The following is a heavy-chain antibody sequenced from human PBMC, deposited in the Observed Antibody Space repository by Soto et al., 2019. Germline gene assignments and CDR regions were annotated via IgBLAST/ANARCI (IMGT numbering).Heavy chain of an antibody. CDR1: GYSFTSYW. CDR3: ARYHYYYYGMDV. CDR2: IDPSDSYT. V-gene: IGHV5-10-1*01. Sequence: GESLKISCNGSGYSFTSYWISWVRQMPGKGLEWMGRIDPSDSYTNYSPSFQGHVTISADKSISTAYLQWSSLKASDTAMYYCARYHYYYYGMDVWGQGTTVTVSS. J-gene: IGHJ6*02.